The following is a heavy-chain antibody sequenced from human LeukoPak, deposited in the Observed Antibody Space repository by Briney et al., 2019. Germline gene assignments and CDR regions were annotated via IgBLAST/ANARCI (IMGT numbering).Heavy chain of an antibody. D-gene: IGHD3-16*01. CDR3: AKSLGGDYYYYGMDV. CDR1: GGSISSSNYY. V-gene: IGHV4-39*07. J-gene: IGHJ6*02. Sequence: SETLSLTCTVSGGSISSSNYYWGWIRQPPGKGLEWIGSIYYTGSTNYNPSLKSRVTISVDTSKNQFSLKLSSMTAADTAVYYCAKSLGGDYYYYGMDVWGQGTTIIVSS. CDR2: IYYTGST.